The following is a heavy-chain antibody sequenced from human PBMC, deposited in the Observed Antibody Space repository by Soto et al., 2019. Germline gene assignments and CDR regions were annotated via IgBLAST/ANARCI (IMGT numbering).Heavy chain of an antibody. CDR2: INHSGST. Sequence: SETLSLTCAVYGGSFSGHYCSWIRQSPGKGLEWIGEINHSGSTNQNPSLKSRVTISVDTSKNQFSLKLKSVTAADTAVYYCARGITMILVVQGDAPDKYYFDSWGQGTQVTVSS. J-gene: IGHJ4*02. CDR3: ARGITMILVVQGDAPDKYYFDS. CDR1: GGSFSGHY. V-gene: IGHV4-34*01. D-gene: IGHD3-22*01.